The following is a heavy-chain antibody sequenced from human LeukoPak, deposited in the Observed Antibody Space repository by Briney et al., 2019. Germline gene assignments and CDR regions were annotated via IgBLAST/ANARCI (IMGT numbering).Heavy chain of an antibody. V-gene: IGHV1-8*01. CDR1: GYTFTSYD. Sequence: ASVKVSCKASGYTFTSYDINWVRQATGQGLEWMGWMNSNSGNTGYAQKFQGRVTMTRNTSISTAYMELSSLRSEDTAVYYCARGTGHNLREEVGNWFDPWGQGTLVTVSS. J-gene: IGHJ5*02. CDR3: ARGTGHNLREEVGNWFDP. D-gene: IGHD1-14*01. CDR2: MNSNSGNT.